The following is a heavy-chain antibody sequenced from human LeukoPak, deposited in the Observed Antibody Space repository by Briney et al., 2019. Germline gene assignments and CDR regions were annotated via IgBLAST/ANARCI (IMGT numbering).Heavy chain of an antibody. Sequence: GESLKISCKGSGYSFTSYWIAWVRQMPGKGLDWMGITYPGDSDTRYSPSFQGQVTISADKSIDTAYLQWSSLKASDTALYYCARSAGSNWFGPWGQGTQVTVSS. J-gene: IGHJ5*02. CDR3: ARSAGSNWFGP. V-gene: IGHV5-51*01. CDR2: TYPGDSDT. CDR1: GYSFTSYW.